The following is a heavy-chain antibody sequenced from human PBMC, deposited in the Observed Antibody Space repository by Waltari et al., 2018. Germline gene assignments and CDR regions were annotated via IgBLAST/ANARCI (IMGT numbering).Heavy chain of an antibody. CDR1: GGSFSGYY. D-gene: IGHD5-18*01. Sequence: QVQLQQWGAGLLKPSETLSLTCAVYGGSFSGYYWSWIRQPPGKGLEWIGELNHSGSTNYNPSLKSRGTISVDTSKNQFSLKLSSGTAADTAVYYCARHRSRGYSYAQRAFDIWGQGTMVTVSS. J-gene: IGHJ3*02. CDR3: ARHRSRGYSYAQRAFDI. V-gene: IGHV4-34*01. CDR2: LNHSGST.